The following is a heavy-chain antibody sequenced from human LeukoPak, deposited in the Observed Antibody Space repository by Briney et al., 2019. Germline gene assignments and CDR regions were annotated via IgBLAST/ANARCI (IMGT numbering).Heavy chain of an antibody. Sequence: GGPLKLSCAASGLPFSSYSMTWVRQAPGKGLEWISYISSSSVTIYYADSVKGRFTISRDNAKNSLYLQMNSLRAEDTAVYYCTRLHGGYPFDYWGQGTLVTVSS. J-gene: IGHJ4*02. D-gene: IGHD2-15*01. CDR2: ISSSSVTI. CDR3: TRLHGGYPFDY. CDR1: GLPFSSYS. V-gene: IGHV3-48*01.